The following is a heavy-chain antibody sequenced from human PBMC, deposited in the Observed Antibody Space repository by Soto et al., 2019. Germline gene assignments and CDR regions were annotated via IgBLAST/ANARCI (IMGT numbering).Heavy chain of an antibody. J-gene: IGHJ4*02. CDR2: ISYDGSNK. Sequence: QVQLVESGGGVVQPGRSLRLSCAASGFTFSSYGMHWVRQAPGKGLEWVAVISYDGSNKYYADSVKGRFTISRDNSKNTLYLLMNSLRTEDTAVYYCAKGKHTDYWGQGTLVTVFS. V-gene: IGHV3-30*18. CDR3: AKGKHTDY. CDR1: GFTFSSYG.